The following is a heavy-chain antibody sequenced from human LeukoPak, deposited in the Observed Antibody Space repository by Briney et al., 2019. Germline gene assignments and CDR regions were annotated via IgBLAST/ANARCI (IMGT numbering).Heavy chain of an antibody. J-gene: IGHJ4*02. CDR3: ARDSRAGTTPSTFDY. CDR2: IIPIFGTA. Sequence: SVKVSCKASGGTFSRYAINWVRQAPGQGLEWMGGIIPIFGTANYAQKFQGRVTITADESTSTAYMELSSLRSEDTAVYYCARDSRAGTTPSTFDYWGQGTLVTVSS. V-gene: IGHV1-69*13. CDR1: GGTFSRYA. D-gene: IGHD1-1*01.